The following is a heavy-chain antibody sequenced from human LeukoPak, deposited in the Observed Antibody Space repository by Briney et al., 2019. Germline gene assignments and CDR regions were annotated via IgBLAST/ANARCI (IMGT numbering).Heavy chain of an antibody. CDR1: GFTFSSYS. J-gene: IGHJ4*02. Sequence: PVGSLRLSCAASGFTFSSYSMHWVRQAPGKGLEWVAVISYDGSNKYYADSVKGRFTISKDNSNNTLYLQMNSLRAEDTAVYYCAKDRGYCSGGSCFYLDYWGQGTLVTVSS. V-gene: IGHV3-30*18. D-gene: IGHD2-15*01. CDR2: ISYDGSNK. CDR3: AKDRGYCSGGSCFYLDY.